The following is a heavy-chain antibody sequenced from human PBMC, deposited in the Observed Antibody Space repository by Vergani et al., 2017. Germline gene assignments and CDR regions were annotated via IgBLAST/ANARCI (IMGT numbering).Heavy chain of an antibody. CDR1: GDSITSNNC. J-gene: IGHJ4*02. Sequence: QVQLQESGPGLVKPPGTLSLTCAVPGDSITSNNCWTWVRQPPGKGLEWIGEICHTEDTKYSPSLKSRVTVSVDQSRNLFSQRLNYVTAADTAVYYCATIGYRRWGYYLDYWGQGILVTVSS. V-gene: IGHV4-4*03. CDR3: ATIGYRRWGYYLDY. D-gene: IGHD2-2*02. CDR2: ICHTEDT.